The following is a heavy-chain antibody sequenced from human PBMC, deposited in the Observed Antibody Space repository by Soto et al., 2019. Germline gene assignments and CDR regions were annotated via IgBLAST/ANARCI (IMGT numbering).Heavy chain of an antibody. J-gene: IGHJ6*02. CDR3: AREIHRNNWNYVGYYYGMDV. CDR1: GFTFSSYW. V-gene: IGHV3-7*01. D-gene: IGHD1-7*01. Sequence: EVQLVESGGGLVQPGGSLRLSCEASGFTFSSYWMSWVRQAPGKGLEWVANIKQDGSEKYYVDSVKGRFTISRDNAKNSLYLQMNSLRAEDTAVYYCAREIHRNNWNYVGYYYGMDVWGQGTTVTVSS. CDR2: IKQDGSEK.